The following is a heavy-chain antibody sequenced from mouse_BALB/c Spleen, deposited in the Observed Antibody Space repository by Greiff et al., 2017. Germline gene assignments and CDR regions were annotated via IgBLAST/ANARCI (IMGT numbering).Heavy chain of an antibody. CDR1: GFTFSSFG. V-gene: IGHV5-17*02. Sequence: EVQLVESGGGLVQPGGSRKLSCAASGFTFSSFGMHWVRQAPEKGLEWVAYISSGSSTNYYADTVKGRFTISRDNTKNTLFLQMSSLRSEDTDMYYCERRGTSTATDFDYWGQGTTLTVSS. J-gene: IGHJ2*01. CDR3: ERRGTSTATDFDY. D-gene: IGHD1-2*01. CDR2: ISSGSSTN.